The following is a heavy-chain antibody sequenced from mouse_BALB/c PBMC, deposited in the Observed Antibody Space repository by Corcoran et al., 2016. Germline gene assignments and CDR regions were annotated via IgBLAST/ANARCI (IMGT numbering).Heavy chain of an antibody. Sequence: VQLQQSGPELKKPGETVKISCKASGYTFTNYGMNWVKQAPGKGLKWMGWINTYTGEPTYADDFKGRFAFSLETSASTAYLQINNLKNEDMATYFCASMDYWGQGTSVTVSS. CDR2: INTYTGEP. J-gene: IGHJ4*01. CDR3: ASMDY. V-gene: IGHV9-1*02. CDR1: GYTFTNYG.